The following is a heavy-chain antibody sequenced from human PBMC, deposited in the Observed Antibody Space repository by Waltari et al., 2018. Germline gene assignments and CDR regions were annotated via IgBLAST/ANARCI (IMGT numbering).Heavy chain of an antibody. J-gene: IGHJ5*02. CDR2: ISDDGSNK. Sequence: QVQLVESCGGVVQPGRSLRLSCAASGFTFSSYAMHLARKVAGKGLGWWAVISDDGSNKDYADSVKGRFTISRDNSKNTLYLQMNSLRAEDTAVYDCARGPGEQLVPPWGQGTLVTVSS. D-gene: IGHD6-6*01. CDR1: GFTFSSYA. CDR3: ARGPGEQLVPP. V-gene: IGHV3-30-3*01.